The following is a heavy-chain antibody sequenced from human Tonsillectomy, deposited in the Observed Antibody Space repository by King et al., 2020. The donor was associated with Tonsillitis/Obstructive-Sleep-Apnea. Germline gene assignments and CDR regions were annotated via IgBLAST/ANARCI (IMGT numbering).Heavy chain of an antibody. CDR1: GYTFTSYY. J-gene: IGHJ4*02. CDR2: INPSGGST. D-gene: IGHD7-27*01. V-gene: IGHV1-46*01. Sequence: HVQLVESGAEVKKPGASVKVSCKASGYTFTSYYMHWVRQAPGQGLEWMGIINPSGGSTSYAQKFQGRVTMTRDTATSTVYMELSSLRSEDTAVYYCARDRKELGRSHYFDYWGQGTLVTVSS. CDR3: ARDRKELGRSHYFDY.